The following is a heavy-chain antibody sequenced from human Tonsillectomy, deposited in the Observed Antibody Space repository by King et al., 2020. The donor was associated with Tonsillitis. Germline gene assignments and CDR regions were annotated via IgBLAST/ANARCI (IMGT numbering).Heavy chain of an antibody. D-gene: IGHD4-23*01. CDR3: ARGRLGGNSAYLYMDV. Sequence: VQLVESGGGLVKPGGSLRLSCAASGFTFSDYFMTWIRQAPGKGLEWVSYIRGSVTSIDYADVVGGRFTISRHNQQNSLYLQMNSLRDEDTAVDFCARGRLGGNSAYLYMDVWGKGTTVTVSS. J-gene: IGHJ6*03. CDR2: IRGSVTSI. CDR1: GFTFSDYF. V-gene: IGHV3-11*01.